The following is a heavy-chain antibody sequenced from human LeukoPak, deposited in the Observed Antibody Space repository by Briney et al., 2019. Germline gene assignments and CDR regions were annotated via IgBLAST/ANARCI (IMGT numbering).Heavy chain of an antibody. J-gene: IGHJ6*03. D-gene: IGHD2-2*01. CDR2: ISYDGSNK. V-gene: IGHV3-30-3*01. CDR3: AKDEVIPSYYYIDV. Sequence: GRSLRLSCAASGFTFSSYAMHWVRQAPGKGLEWVAVISYDGSNKYYADSVKGRFTISRDNSKNTLYLQMNSLGGEDTAVYYCAKDEVIPSYYYIDVWGKGTTVTVSS. CDR1: GFTFSSYA.